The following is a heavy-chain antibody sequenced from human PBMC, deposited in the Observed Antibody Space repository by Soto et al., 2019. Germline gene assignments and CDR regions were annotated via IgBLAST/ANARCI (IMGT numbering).Heavy chain of an antibody. CDR2: IWYDGSNK. V-gene: IGHV3-33*01. Sequence: GSLRLSCAASGFTFSSYGMHWVRQAPGKGLEWVAVIWYDGSNKYYADSVKGRFTISRDNSKNTLYLQMNSLRAEDTAVYYCARDQLRYFDWLLNYYYGMDVWGQGTTVTVSS. CDR3: ARDQLRYFDWLLNYYYGMDV. J-gene: IGHJ6*02. D-gene: IGHD3-9*01. CDR1: GFTFSSYG.